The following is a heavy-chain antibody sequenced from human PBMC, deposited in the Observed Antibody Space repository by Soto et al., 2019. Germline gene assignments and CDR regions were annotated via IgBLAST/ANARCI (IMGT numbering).Heavy chain of an antibody. CDR2: IYPGDSDT. J-gene: IGHJ6*02. CDR1: GYSFTSYW. Sequence: GESLKIPCKGSGYSFTSYWIGWVRQMPGKGLEWMGIIYPGDSDTRYSPSFQGQVTISADKSISTAYLQWSSLKAWDKAMYYCARHVPWSSSCPPADCYVMVVWGQGTTVTVSS. V-gene: IGHV5-51*01. D-gene: IGHD6-13*01. CDR3: ARHVPWSSSCPPADCYVMVV.